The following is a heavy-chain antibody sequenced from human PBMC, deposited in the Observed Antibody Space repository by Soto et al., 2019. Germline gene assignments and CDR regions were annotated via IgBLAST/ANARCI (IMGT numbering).Heavy chain of an antibody. CDR2: IKQDGSEK. Sequence: SLRLSCAASGFTFSSYWMSWVRQAPGKGLEWVANIKQDGSEKYYADSVKGRFTISRDNAKNSLYLQINSLRAEDTAVYNCARGTPLVGSGWSDYWGQGTLVTVSS. J-gene: IGHJ4*02. D-gene: IGHD6-19*01. CDR1: GFTFSSYW. V-gene: IGHV3-7*01. CDR3: ARGTPLVGSGWSDY.